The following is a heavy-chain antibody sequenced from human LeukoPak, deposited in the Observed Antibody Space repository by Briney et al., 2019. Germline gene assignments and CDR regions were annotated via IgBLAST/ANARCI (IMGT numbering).Heavy chain of an antibody. CDR3: ARTGDQSEDAFDI. V-gene: IGHV4-61*01. J-gene: IGHJ3*02. D-gene: IGHD1-14*01. CDR1: GGSVSSGSYY. Sequence: SETLSLTCTVSGGSVSSGSYYWSWFRQPPGKGLEWIGYIYYSGSTNYNPSLKSRVTISVDTSKNQFSLKLSSVTAADTAVYYCARTGDQSEDAFDIWGQGTMVTVSS. CDR2: IYYSGST.